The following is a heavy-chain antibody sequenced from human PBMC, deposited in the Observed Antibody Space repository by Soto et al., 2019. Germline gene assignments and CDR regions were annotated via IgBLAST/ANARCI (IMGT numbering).Heavy chain of an antibody. CDR2: INHSGSS. CDR1: GGSFSGFY. J-gene: IGHJ2*01. CDR3: ARMAGPWYFDL. V-gene: IGHV4-34*01. Sequence: SETLSLTCAVHGGSFSGFYWTWIRQLPGKELEWIGEINHSGSSNYNPPLKSRVTTSLDTSRNQFSLSLNSVTAADTAVYYCARMAGPWYFDLWGRGTLVTVSS.